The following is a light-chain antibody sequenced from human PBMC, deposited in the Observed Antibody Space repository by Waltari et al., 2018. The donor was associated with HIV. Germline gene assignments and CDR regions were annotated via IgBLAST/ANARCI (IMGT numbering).Light chain of an antibody. J-gene: IGLJ3*02. CDR3: SSYGDSLRVL. CDR1: SRDIGAYDS. Sequence: QSALTQPPSASGSLGQPVTISCTGSSRDIGAYDSVSWFQQPPRSAPKLLLYEVTRRPSTVSDRFSGSRSGSTAFLTVAGLQPDDEATYFCSSYGDSLRVLFGGGTNVTVL. V-gene: IGLV2-8*01. CDR2: EVT.